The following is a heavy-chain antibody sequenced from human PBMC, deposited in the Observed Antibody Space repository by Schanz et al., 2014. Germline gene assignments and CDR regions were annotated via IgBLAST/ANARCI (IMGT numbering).Heavy chain of an antibody. CDR1: GFNFSDYA. V-gene: IGHV3-23*01. CDR3: ARKMKLGVYGGKGHDSLDI. Sequence: EVQLLESGGGLVQPGGSLRLSCAASGFNFSDYAMCWVRQAPGKGLEWVSAISASGGTTYYTDSVKGRFTVSRDNSRNTLYLQMNSLRAEDTAVYYCARKMKLGVYGGKGHDSLDIWGQGTMVTVSS. D-gene: IGHD4-17*01. CDR2: ISASGGTT. J-gene: IGHJ3*02.